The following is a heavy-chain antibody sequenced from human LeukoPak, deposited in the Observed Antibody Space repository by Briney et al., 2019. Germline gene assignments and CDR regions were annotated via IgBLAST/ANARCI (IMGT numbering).Heavy chain of an antibody. CDR3: ARAYQPLGGLSLPDY. V-gene: IGHV7-4-1*02. J-gene: IGHJ4*02. CDR1: GYSFTTYA. Sequence: ASVKLSCKASGYSFTTYAMNWLRQAPGQGLEWMGWINPNTGNTTYAPGFTGRFVFSLDTSVSTAYLQISGLKADETAVYYCARAYQPLGGLSLPDYWGQGTLVSVSS. D-gene: IGHD3-16*02. CDR2: INPNTGNT.